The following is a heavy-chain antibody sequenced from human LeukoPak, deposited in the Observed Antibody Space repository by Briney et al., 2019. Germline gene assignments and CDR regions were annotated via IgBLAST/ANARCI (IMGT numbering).Heavy chain of an antibody. CDR2: ISSSGSTI. J-gene: IGHJ3*02. CDR3: ARALYSSGWYGDDAFDI. CDR1: GFTFSGYY. D-gene: IGHD6-19*01. V-gene: IGHV3-11*01. Sequence: GGSLRLSCAASGFTFSGYYMSWIRQAPGKGLEWVSYISSSGSTIYYADSVKGRFTISRDNAKNSLYLQMDSLRAEDTAVYYCARALYSSGWYGDDAFDIWGQGTMVTVSS.